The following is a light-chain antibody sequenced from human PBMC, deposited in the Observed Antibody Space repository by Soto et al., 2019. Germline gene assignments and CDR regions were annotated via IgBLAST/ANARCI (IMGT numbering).Light chain of an antibody. CDR2: AAS. V-gene: IGKV1-6*01. CDR3: LQDYYYPLT. Sequence: AVQMTQSPSSLSASVGDRVTITCRASQAIRNDLGWYQQKPGKAPKLLIYAASILQSGVPSRFSGSGSVTDFTLSISSLQPEDVATYYCLQDYYYPLTFGGGTKVEIK. CDR1: QAIRND. J-gene: IGKJ4*01.